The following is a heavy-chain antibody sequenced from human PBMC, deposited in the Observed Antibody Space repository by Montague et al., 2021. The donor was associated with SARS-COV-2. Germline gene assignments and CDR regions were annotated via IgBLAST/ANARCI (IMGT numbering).Heavy chain of an antibody. J-gene: IGHJ3*02. CDR1: GGSISSNNYY. CDR3: ARRGRKLLPVATTIGGFDI. Sequence: SETPSLTCTVSGGSISSNNYYWGWIRQPPGKGLEWIGSIYDSGSTYYNPSLKSRVTISVDTSKNHLSLKLNSVTAADTAVYYCARRGRKLLPVATTIGGFDIWGQGTMVTVSS. D-gene: IGHD5-12*01. V-gene: IGHV4-39*02. CDR2: IYDSGST.